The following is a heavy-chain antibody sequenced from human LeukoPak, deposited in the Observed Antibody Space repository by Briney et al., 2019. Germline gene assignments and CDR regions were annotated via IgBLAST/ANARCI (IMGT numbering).Heavy chain of an antibody. D-gene: IGHD5-24*01. CDR3: ARVVGDGYSDY. Sequence: SETLSLTCTVPGGSLSSYYWSWIRQSPGKGLEWIGYIHYSGSTNYNPSLRSRVTMSVDMSKNQFSLKLTSVTAADTAVYYCARVVGDGYSDYWGQGTLVTVSS. J-gene: IGHJ4*02. CDR2: IHYSGST. CDR1: GGSLSSYY. V-gene: IGHV4-59*01.